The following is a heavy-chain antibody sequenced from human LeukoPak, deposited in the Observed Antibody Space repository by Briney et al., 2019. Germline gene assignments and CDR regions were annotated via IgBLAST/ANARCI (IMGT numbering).Heavy chain of an antibody. CDR2: IIPILGIA. D-gene: IGHD4-17*01. CDR1: GGTFTSYA. J-gene: IGHJ4*02. V-gene: IGHV1-69*04. Sequence: SVKVSCKASGGTFTSYAISWVQQAPGQGLEWMGRIIPILGIANYAQKFQGRVTITADKSTCTAYMELSSLRSEDTAVYSCARGSSDYGDNLDYWGQGTRVPVSS. CDR3: ARGSSDYGDNLDY.